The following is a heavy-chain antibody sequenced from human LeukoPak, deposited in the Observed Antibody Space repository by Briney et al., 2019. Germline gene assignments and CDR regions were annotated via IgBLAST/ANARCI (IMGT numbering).Heavy chain of an antibody. J-gene: IGHJ4*02. CDR3: AKGFYVSDPEDY. CDR1: GFTVSSNS. CDR2: ISGSVIST. V-gene: IGHV3-23*01. Sequence: PGGSLRLSCTVSGFTVSSNSMSWVRQAPGKGLEWVSAISGSVISTYYADSVKGRFTISRDNSKNTLHLQMNSLRAEDTAVYYCAKGFYVSDPEDYWGQGTLVTVSS. D-gene: IGHD3-16*01.